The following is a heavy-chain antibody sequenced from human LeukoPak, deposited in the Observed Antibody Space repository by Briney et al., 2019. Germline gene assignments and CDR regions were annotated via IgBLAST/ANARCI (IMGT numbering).Heavy chain of an antibody. D-gene: IGHD6-13*01. Sequence: PSETLSLTCTVSGGSTSSYYWSWLRQPPGKGLEWIGYIYYSGSTNYNPSLKSRVTISVDTSKNQFSLKLSSVTAADTAVYYCARVYAPYSSNHFDYWGQGTLVTVSS. J-gene: IGHJ4*02. CDR2: IYYSGST. V-gene: IGHV4-59*01. CDR1: GGSTSSYY. CDR3: ARVYAPYSSNHFDY.